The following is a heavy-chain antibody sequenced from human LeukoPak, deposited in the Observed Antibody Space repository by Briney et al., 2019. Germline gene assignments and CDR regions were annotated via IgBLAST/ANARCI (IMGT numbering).Heavy chain of an antibody. J-gene: IGHJ6*03. Sequence: SETLSLTCTVSGGSISSGSYYWSWIRQPAGKGLEWIGRIYTSGSTNYNPSLKSRVTISVDTSKNQFSLKLSSVTAADTAVYYCARGIVVVAQLGFYFYYMDVWGKVTTVTISS. CDR2: IYTSGST. D-gene: IGHD2-15*01. CDR1: GGSISSGSYY. V-gene: IGHV4-61*02. CDR3: ARGIVVVAQLGFYFYYMDV.